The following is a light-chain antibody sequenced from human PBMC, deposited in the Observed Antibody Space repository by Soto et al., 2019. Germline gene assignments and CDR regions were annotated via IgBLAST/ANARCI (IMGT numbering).Light chain of an antibody. CDR2: LNSDGSH. V-gene: IGLV4-69*01. CDR3: QIWGTGTYVV. Sequence: QSMLTQSPSASASLGASVKLTCTLSSGHSSYAIAWHQQQPEKGPRYLMKLNSDGSHSKGDGIPDRFSGSSSGAERYLTISSLQSEDEADYYCQIWGTGTYVVFGGGTKLTVL. J-gene: IGLJ2*01. CDR1: SGHSSYA.